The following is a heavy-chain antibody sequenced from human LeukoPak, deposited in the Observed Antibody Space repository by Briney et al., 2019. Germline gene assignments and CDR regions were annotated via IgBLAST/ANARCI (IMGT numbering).Heavy chain of an antibody. D-gene: IGHD3-22*01. Sequence: GGSLRLSCAASGFTFSSYGMHWVRQAPGKGLEWVAVISYDGSNKYYADSVKGRFTISRDNSKNTLYLQMNSLRAEDTAVYYCAKVYYYDSSGYYYRYFDYWGQGTLVTVSS. CDR3: AKVYYYDSSGYYYRYFDY. V-gene: IGHV3-30*18. CDR2: ISYDGSNK. J-gene: IGHJ4*02. CDR1: GFTFSSYG.